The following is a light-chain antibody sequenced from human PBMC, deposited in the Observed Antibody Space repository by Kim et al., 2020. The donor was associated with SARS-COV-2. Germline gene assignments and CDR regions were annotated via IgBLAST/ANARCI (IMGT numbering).Light chain of an antibody. CDR1: KLGEKY. CDR3: QAWDSSTYV. J-gene: IGLJ1*01. Sequence: SYELTQPPSVSVSPGQTASITCSGDKLGEKYACWYQQKPGQSPVLVIHQDTKRPSGIPERFSGSNSGNTATLTISGTQAMDEADYYCQAWDSSTYVFGTGTKVTVL. CDR2: QDT. V-gene: IGLV3-1*01.